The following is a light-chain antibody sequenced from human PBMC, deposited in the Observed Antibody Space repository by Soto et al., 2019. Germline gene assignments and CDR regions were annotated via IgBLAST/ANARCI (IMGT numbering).Light chain of an antibody. CDR3: QSSDMNLSGSGV. Sequence: QSVLTQPPSVSGAPGQRVTISCTGSSSNIGAGYDVNWYQHVPGKAPKLLIYGHTNRPAGVPARFSGSKSGTSASLAITGLQGEDEADYYCQSSDMNLSGSGVFGGGTKLTVL. CDR1: SSNIGAGYD. V-gene: IGLV1-40*01. J-gene: IGLJ3*02. CDR2: GHT.